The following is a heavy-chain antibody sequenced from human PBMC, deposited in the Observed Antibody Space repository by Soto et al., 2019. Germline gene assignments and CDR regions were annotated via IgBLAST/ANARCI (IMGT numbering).Heavy chain of an antibody. V-gene: IGHV3-7*03. CDR3: ARGDSSSWYSNWYFDL. Sequence: ESGGGLVQPGGSLRLSCAASGFTFSSYWMSWVRQAPGKGLEWVANIKQDGSEKYYVDSVKGRFTISRDNAKNSLYLQMNSLRAEDTAVYYCARGDSSSWYSNWYFDLWGRGTLVTVSS. D-gene: IGHD6-13*01. CDR1: GFTFSSYW. CDR2: IKQDGSEK. J-gene: IGHJ2*01.